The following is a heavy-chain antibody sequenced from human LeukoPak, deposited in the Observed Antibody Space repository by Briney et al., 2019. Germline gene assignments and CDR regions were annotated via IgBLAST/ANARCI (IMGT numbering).Heavy chain of an antibody. CDR3: ARVSSVQVVGSVN. CDR1: GFTFSSYS. V-gene: IGHV3-21*01. D-gene: IGHD3-22*01. Sequence: GGSLRLSCAASGFTFSSYSMNWVRQAPGKGLEWASSISSRSSYLYYADSVKGRFTISRDNAKNSLYLQMNSLRAEDTAMYYCARVSSVQVVGSVNWGQGTLVTVSS. J-gene: IGHJ4*02. CDR2: ISSRSSYL.